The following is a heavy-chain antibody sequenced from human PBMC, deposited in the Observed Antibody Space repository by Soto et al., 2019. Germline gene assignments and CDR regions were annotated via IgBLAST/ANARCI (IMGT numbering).Heavy chain of an antibody. CDR3: ARGGEIVVVITWDFDY. D-gene: IGHD3-22*01. CDR2: INPSGGST. J-gene: IGHJ4*02. V-gene: IGHV1-46*01. Sequence: ASVKGSCKASGYTFTSYYMHWVRQAPGQGLEWMGIINPSGGSTSYAQKFQGRVTMTRDTSTSTVYMELSSLRSEDTAVYDCARGGEIVVVITWDFDYWGQGTLVTVSS. CDR1: GYTFTSYY.